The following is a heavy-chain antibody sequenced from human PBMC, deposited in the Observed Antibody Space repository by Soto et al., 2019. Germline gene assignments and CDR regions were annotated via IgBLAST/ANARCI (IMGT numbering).Heavy chain of an antibody. CDR1: GASLSGVY. Sequence: QVQLQQWGAGLLKPSETLALTCGVSGASLSGVYWTWIRQTPGSGLVWIGEINPCGSANYNPALGDRVAISVDTSKKQFSLSLPSVTAAATGRYYCARAFKGIIETTGWPKPYYYGLDVWAQGTAVIVSS. CDR3: ARAFKGIIETTGWPKPYYYGLDV. D-gene: IGHD6-19*01. CDR2: INPCGSA. J-gene: IGHJ6*02. V-gene: IGHV4-34*01.